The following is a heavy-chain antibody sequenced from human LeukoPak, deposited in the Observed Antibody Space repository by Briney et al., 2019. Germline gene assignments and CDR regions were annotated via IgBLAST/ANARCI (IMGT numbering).Heavy chain of an antibody. J-gene: IGHJ6*03. V-gene: IGHV5-51*01. Sequence: GESLKISWRGSGYSFTSYWIGWVRQMPGKGLEWMGIIYAGDSDTRYSPSFEGPVTISADKSIGTAYLQWSSLKASYTAMYYCARRGFQFYGSGSYTGYIDVSGKGTTVTVSS. CDR3: ARRGFQFYGSGSYTGYIDV. CDR2: IYAGDSDT. CDR1: GYSFTSYW. D-gene: IGHD3-10*01.